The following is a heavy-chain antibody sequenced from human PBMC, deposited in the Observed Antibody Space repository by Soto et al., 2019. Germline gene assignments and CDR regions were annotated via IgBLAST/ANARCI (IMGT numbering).Heavy chain of an antibody. D-gene: IGHD3-9*01. Sequence: SETLSLTCTVSGGSISSYYWSWIRQPPGKGLEWIGYIYYSGSTNYNPSLKSRVTISVDTSKNQFSLKLSSVTAADTAVYYCARRGIYDILTGYYNVNYYYYMDVWGKGTTVTVSS. CDR2: IYYSGST. J-gene: IGHJ6*03. CDR1: GGSISSYY. CDR3: ARRGIYDILTGYYNVNYYYYMDV. V-gene: IGHV4-59*08.